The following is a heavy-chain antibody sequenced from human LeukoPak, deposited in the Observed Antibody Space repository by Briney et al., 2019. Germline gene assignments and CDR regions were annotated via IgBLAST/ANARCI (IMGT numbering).Heavy chain of an antibody. CDR3: ARALVRGYCSSTSCYGSFDY. V-gene: IGHV1-69*01. Sequence: SVKVSCKASGGTFSSYAISWVRQAPGQGLEWMGGIIPIFGTANYAQKFQGRVTITADESTSTAYMGLSSLRSEDTAVYYCARALVRGYCSSTSCYGSFDYWGQGTLVTVSS. J-gene: IGHJ4*02. CDR2: IIPIFGTA. D-gene: IGHD2-2*01. CDR1: GGTFSSYA.